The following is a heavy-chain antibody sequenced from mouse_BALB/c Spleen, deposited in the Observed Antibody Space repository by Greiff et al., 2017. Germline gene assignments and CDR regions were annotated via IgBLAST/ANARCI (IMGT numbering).Heavy chain of an antibody. J-gene: IGHJ4*01. CDR1: GYTFTSYT. Sequence: VQLQESAAELARPGASVKMSCKASGYTFTSYTMHWVKQRPGQGLEWIGYINPSSGYTEYNQKFKDKTTLTADKSSSTAYMQLSSLTSEDSAVYYCASYDGYYYAMDYWGQGTSVTVSS. CDR2: INPSSGYT. V-gene: IGHV1-4*02. CDR3: ASYDGYYYAMDY. D-gene: IGHD2-3*01.